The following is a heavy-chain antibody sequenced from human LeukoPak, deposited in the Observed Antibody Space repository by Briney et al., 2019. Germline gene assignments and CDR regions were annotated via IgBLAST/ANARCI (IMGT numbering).Heavy chain of an antibody. Sequence: VASVKVSCKASGYTFTGYYMHWVRQAPGQGLEWMGWINPNSGGTNYAQKFQGRVTMTRDTSISTAYMELSRLRSDDTAVYYCASDPGSSYSSSWYAAYGMDVWGQGTTVTVSS. V-gene: IGHV1-2*02. J-gene: IGHJ6*02. CDR3: ASDPGSSYSSSWYAAYGMDV. CDR2: INPNSGGT. D-gene: IGHD6-13*01. CDR1: GYTFTGYY.